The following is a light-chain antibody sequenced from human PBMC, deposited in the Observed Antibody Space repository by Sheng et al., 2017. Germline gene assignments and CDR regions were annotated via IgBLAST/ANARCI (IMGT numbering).Light chain of an antibody. CDR3: QVWDSSANRGV. CDR2: DDY. V-gene: IGLV3-21*03. J-gene: IGLJ3*02. CDR1: DIEHKS. Sequence: YVLTQPPSVSVAPGKSATITCGGYDIEHKSVHWYQQRPGLAPILILFDDYDRPSEIPQRFSGSNAGNTATLTISGVDAGDEADYYCQVWDSSANRGVFGGRDQTDRP.